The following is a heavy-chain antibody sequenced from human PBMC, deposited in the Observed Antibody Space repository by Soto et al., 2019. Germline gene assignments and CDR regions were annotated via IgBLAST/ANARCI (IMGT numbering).Heavy chain of an antibody. Sequence: VQLLESGGGLIQPGGSLRLSCAASGFTFSSSAMSWVRKAPGKGLEWISVISGSGRSTFSADSVKGRVTISIDNSKNTMYLHIHSLRAEDTAVYHCAKSGGGGVIGDYFDYWGQGTLVTVSS. D-gene: IGHD3-16*01. CDR1: GFTFSSSA. J-gene: IGHJ4*02. CDR3: AKSGGGGVIGDYFDY. CDR2: ISGSGRST. V-gene: IGHV3-23*01.